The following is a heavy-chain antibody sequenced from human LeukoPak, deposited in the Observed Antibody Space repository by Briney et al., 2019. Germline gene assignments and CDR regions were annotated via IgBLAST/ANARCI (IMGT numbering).Heavy chain of an antibody. J-gene: IGHJ4*02. CDR3: ARGFSYYYDSSGYYPSDY. D-gene: IGHD3-22*01. CDR2: INPNNGGT. V-gene: IGHV1-2*02. Sequence: ASVKVSCKASGYTFTGYYMHWARQAPGQGLEWMGWINPNNGGTNYAQKFQGRVTMTRDTSISTAYMELSRLRSDDTAVYYCARGFSYYYDSSGYYPSDYWGQGTLVTVSS. CDR1: GYTFTGYY.